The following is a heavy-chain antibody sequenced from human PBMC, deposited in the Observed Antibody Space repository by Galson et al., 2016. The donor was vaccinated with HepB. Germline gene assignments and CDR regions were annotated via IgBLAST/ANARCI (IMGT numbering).Heavy chain of an antibody. CDR1: GYSFTDYP. J-gene: IGHJ4*02. D-gene: IGHD1/OR15-1a*01. CDR3: ARPNNRVGAGY. CDR2: IDPNGGST. Sequence: SVKVSCKASGYSFTDYPVYWVRQAPGQGLEWMGWIDPNGGSTIYAQKFLGRVTMTRDTSTSTAYLELSGLTSDDTSVYYCARPNNRVGAGYWGQGTLVTVSS. V-gene: IGHV1-2*02.